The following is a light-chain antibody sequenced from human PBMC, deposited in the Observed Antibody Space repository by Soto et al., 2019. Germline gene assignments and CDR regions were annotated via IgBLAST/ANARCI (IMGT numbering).Light chain of an antibody. CDR3: QQYGGSPFT. CDR2: GAS. V-gene: IGKV3-20*01. J-gene: IGKJ2*01. Sequence: EIVLTQSPGTLSLSPGERATLSCRASQSVSSTYLGWYQQKPGQAPRLLIYGASSRATGIPDRFSGSGSGTDFILTISRLEPEDFAMYYCQQYGGSPFTFGQGTKLEIK. CDR1: QSVSSTY.